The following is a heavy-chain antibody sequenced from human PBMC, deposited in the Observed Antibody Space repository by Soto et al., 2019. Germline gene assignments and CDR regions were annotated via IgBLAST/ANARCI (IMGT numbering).Heavy chain of an antibody. CDR1: GFTFDEYG. Sequence: EVQLVESGGGLVQPGGSLRLSCVASGFTFDEYGMHWVRQAPGKGLEWVSGISWNSGSIGYADSVKGRFTISRDSAKNTLYLQMSSLRAEDTALYYCSKDVSPILRYLQPDSYGIDVWGPGTTVTVSS. CDR2: ISWNSGSI. CDR3: SKDVSPILRYLQPDSYGIDV. V-gene: IGHV3-9*01. D-gene: IGHD3-9*01. J-gene: IGHJ6*02.